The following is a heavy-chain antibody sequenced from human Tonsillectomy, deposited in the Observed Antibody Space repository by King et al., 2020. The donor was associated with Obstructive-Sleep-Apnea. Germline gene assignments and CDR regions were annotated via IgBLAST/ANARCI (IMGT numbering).Heavy chain of an antibody. D-gene: IGHD3-10*01. V-gene: IGHV1-8*01. CDR3: ARVYSYYYGSGSYYYYYGMDV. Sequence: QLVQSGAEVKKPGASVKVSCKASGYTFTSYDINWVRQATGQGLEWMGWMNPNSGNTGYAQKFQCRVTMTMNTSITTAYMEMSSLSSEDTDVYYCARVYSYYYGSGSYYYYYGMDVWGQGTTVTVSS. CDR2: MNPNSGNT. J-gene: IGHJ6*02. CDR1: GYTFTSYD.